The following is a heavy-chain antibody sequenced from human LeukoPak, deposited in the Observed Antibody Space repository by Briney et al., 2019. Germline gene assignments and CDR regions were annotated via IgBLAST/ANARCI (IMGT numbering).Heavy chain of an antibody. J-gene: IGHJ4*02. Sequence: GGSLRLSCAASGFTFSGSAMHWVSQASGKGLEWVGRIRSKANNYATAYAASVKGRFTISRDDSKNTAYLQMNSLKTEDTAVYYCTRHSFIAEAGDPIDYWGQGTLVTVSS. CDR1: GFTFSGSA. CDR3: TRHSFIAEAGDPIDY. CDR2: IRSKANNYAT. D-gene: IGHD7-27*01. V-gene: IGHV3-73*01.